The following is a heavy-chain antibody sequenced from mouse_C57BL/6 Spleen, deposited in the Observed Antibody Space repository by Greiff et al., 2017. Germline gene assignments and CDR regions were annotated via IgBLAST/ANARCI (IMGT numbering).Heavy chain of an antibody. CDR3: AKRELSYYFDY. Sequence: QVQLKQPGAELVKPGASVKLSCKASGYTFTSYWMQWVKQRPGQGLEWIGEIDPSDSYTNYNQKFKGKATLTVDTSSSTAYMQLSSLTSEDSAVYYCAKRELSYYFDYWGQGTTLTVSS. CDR1: GYTFTSYW. J-gene: IGHJ2*01. V-gene: IGHV1-50*01. CDR2: IDPSDSYT.